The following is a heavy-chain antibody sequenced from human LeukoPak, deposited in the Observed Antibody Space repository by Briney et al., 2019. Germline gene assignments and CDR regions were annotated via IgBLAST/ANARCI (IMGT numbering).Heavy chain of an antibody. Sequence: GGSLRLSCLTSGFTFSTNAMSWVRQAPGKGLEWISGISGSGASTYYADSVTGRFTISRDNSRNTLYLQMNSLRAEDTAVYYCARDSLWGQGTLVTVSS. CDR1: GFTFSTNA. J-gene: IGHJ4*02. V-gene: IGHV3-23*01. CDR3: ARDSL. CDR2: ISGSGAST.